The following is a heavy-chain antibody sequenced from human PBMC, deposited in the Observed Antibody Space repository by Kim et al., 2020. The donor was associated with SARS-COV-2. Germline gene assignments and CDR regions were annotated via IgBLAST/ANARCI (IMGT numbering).Heavy chain of an antibody. Sequence: ASVKVSCKVSGYTLTELSMHWVRQAPGKGLEWMGGFDPADGETIYAQKFQGRVTMTEDTSTDTAYMELSSLRSEDTAVYYCATAAALVRDGWFDPWGQGTLVTVSS. CDR3: ATAAALVRDGWFDP. CDR1: GYTLTELS. J-gene: IGHJ5*02. D-gene: IGHD6-6*01. V-gene: IGHV1-24*01. CDR2: FDPADGET.